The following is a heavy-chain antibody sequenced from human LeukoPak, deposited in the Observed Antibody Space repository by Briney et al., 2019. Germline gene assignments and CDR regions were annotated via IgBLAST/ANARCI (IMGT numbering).Heavy chain of an antibody. CDR2: INPNSGGT. CDR1: GYTFTGYY. CDR3: ARDRDILTGYWDY. V-gene: IGHV1-2*02. Sequence: GASVKVSCKASGYTFTGYYMHWVRQAPGQGLEWMGWINPNSGGTNYAQKFQGRVTMTRDTSISTAYMELSRLRSDDTAVYYCARDRDILTGYWDYWGQGTLVTVSS. D-gene: IGHD3-9*01. J-gene: IGHJ4*02.